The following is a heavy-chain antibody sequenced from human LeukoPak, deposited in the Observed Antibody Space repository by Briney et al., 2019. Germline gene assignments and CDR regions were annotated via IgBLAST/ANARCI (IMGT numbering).Heavy chain of an antibody. D-gene: IGHD3-22*01. CDR1: GFTFSSYA. CDR2: ISGSGGST. CDR3: AKVPGYYDSSGYS. V-gene: IGHV3-23*01. J-gene: IGHJ5*02. Sequence: GGSLRLSCAASGFTFSSYAMSWVPQAPGKGLEWVSAISGSGGSTYYADSVKGRFTISRDNSKNTLYLQMNSLRAEDTAVYYCAKVPGYYDSSGYSWGQGTLVTVSS.